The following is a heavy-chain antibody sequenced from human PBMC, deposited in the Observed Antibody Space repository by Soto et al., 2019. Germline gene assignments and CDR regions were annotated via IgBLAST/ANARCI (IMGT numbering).Heavy chain of an antibody. J-gene: IGHJ4*02. D-gene: IGHD4-17*01. V-gene: IGHV1-46*01. CDR3: ARDTEGRDRDYGGNSDGSDY. Sequence: ASVKVSCKASGYTFTSYYMHWVRQAPGQGLEWMGIINPSGGSTSYAQKFQGRVTMTRDTSTSTVYMELSSLRSEDTAVYYCARDTEGRDRDYGGNSDGSDYWGQGTLVTVSS. CDR2: INPSGGST. CDR1: GYTFTSYY.